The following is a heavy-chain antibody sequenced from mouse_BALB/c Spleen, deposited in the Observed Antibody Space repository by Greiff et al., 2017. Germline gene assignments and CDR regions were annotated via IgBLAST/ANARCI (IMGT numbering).Heavy chain of an antibody. CDR1: GFTFTDYY. CDR2: IRNKANGYTT. CDR3: ARAYDYDEGAFAY. D-gene: IGHD2-4*01. J-gene: IGHJ3*01. V-gene: IGHV7-3*02. Sequence: EVQVVESGGGLVQPGGSLRLSCATSGFTFTDYYMSWVRQPPGKALEWLGFIRNKANGYTTEYSASVKGRFTISRDNSQSILYLQMNTLRAEDSATYYCARAYDYDEGAFAYWGQGTLVTVSA.